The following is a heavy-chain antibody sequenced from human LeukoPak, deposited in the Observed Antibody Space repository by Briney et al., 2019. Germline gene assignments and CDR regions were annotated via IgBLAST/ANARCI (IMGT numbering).Heavy chain of an antibody. Sequence: PSETLSLTCAVYGGSFSGYYWSWIRQPPGKGLEWIGEINHSGSTNYNPSLKSRVTISVDTSKNQFSLKLSSVTAADTAVYYCARWASPIFWSGYFSRNQYGMDVWGQGTTVTVSS. J-gene: IGHJ6*02. CDR2: INHSGST. D-gene: IGHD3-3*01. V-gene: IGHV4-34*01. CDR1: GGSFSGYY. CDR3: ARWASPIFWSGYFSRNQYGMDV.